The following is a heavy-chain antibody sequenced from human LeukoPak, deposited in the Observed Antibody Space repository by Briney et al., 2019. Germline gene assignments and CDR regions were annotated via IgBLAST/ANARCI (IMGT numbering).Heavy chain of an antibody. D-gene: IGHD6-6*01. Sequence: ASVKVSCKASGYTFTSYDINWVRQATGQGLEWMGWMNPNSGNTGYAQKFQGRVTMTRNTSISTAYMELSSLRSEDTAVYYCARIGSRIVARPYWFDPWGQGTLVTVSS. CDR1: GYTFTSYD. CDR2: MNPNSGNT. J-gene: IGHJ5*02. CDR3: ARIGSRIVARPYWFDP. V-gene: IGHV1-8*01.